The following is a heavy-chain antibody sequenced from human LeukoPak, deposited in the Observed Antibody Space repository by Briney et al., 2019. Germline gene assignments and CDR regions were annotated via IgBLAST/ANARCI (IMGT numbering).Heavy chain of an antibody. V-gene: IGHV1-2*02. J-gene: IGHJ4*02. CDR3: AREEVIAAAGPTLDY. D-gene: IGHD6-13*01. Sequence: ASVKVSCKSSGYTFTDYYMHWVRQAPGQGLEWMGWINPNSGGTNYAQKFQGRVTMTRDTSISTAYMELSRLRSDDTAVFYCAREEVIAAAGPTLDYWGQGALVTVSS. CDR1: GYTFTDYY. CDR2: INPNSGGT.